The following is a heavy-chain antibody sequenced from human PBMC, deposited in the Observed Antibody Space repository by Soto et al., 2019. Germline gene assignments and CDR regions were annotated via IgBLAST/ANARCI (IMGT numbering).Heavy chain of an antibody. Sequence: SETLSLTCTVSGGSISSGDYYWSWIRQPPXKGLEWIGYIYYSGSTYYNPSLKSRVTISVDTSKNQFSLKLSSVTAADTAVYYRARDAYCGGDCKGPYNWFDPWGQGTLVTVSS. V-gene: IGHV4-30-4*01. J-gene: IGHJ5*02. CDR2: IYYSGST. D-gene: IGHD2-21*02. CDR1: GGSISSGDYY. CDR3: ARDAYCGGDCKGPYNWFDP.